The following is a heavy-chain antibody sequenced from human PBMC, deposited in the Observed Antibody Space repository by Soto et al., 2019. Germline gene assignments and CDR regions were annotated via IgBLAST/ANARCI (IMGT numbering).Heavy chain of an antibody. CDR1: GFTVSSNY. V-gene: IGHV3-66*01. Sequence: GGSLRLSCAASGFTVSSNYMSWVRQAPGKGLEWVSVIYSGGSTYYADSVKGRFTISRDNSKNTLYLQMNSLRAEDTAVYYCARDDYDSSGYYYVDYWGQGTLVTVSS. D-gene: IGHD3-22*01. CDR2: IYSGGST. J-gene: IGHJ4*02. CDR3: ARDDYDSSGYYYVDY.